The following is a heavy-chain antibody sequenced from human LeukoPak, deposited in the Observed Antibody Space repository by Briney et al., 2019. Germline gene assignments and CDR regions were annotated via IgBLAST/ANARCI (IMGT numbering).Heavy chain of an antibody. CDR2: IYYSGST. Sequence: SETLSLTCTASGGSISSYYWSWIRQPPGKGLEWIGYIYYSGSTNYNPSLKSRVTISVDTSKNQFSLKLSSVTAADTAVYYCAGGIAVADFSSWGQGTLVTVSS. CDR1: GGSISSYY. J-gene: IGHJ5*02. D-gene: IGHD6-19*01. CDR3: AGGIAVADFSS. V-gene: IGHV4-59*08.